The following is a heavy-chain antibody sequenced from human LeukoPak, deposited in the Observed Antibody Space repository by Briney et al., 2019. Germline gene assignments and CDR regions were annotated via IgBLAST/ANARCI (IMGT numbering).Heavy chain of an antibody. Sequence: SETLSLTCTVSGGSISSSSYYWGWIRQPPGKGLEWIGSIYYSGSTYYNPSLKSRVTISVDTSKNQFSLKLSSVTAADTAVYYCARSYMRVRGAKPFDYWGQGTLVTVSS. CDR3: ARSYMRVRGAKPFDY. CDR2: IYYSGST. CDR1: GGSISSSSYY. J-gene: IGHJ4*02. D-gene: IGHD3-10*01. V-gene: IGHV4-39*01.